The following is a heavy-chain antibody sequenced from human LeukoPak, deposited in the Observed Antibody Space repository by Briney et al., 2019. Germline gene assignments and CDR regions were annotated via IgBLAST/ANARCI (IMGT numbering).Heavy chain of an antibody. CDR3: ARDLSGISSATDAFDM. CDR1: GYTFTAYY. V-gene: IGHV1-2*06. J-gene: IGHJ3*02. D-gene: IGHD1-14*01. CDR2: INPNSGGT. Sequence: ASVKVSCRTSGYTFTAYYIHWVRQAPGQGLEWMERINPNSGGTDSAQKFQGRVTMTRDTSMNTAYMELSRLRSDDTAVYYCARDLSGISSATDAFDMWGQGTMVTVSS.